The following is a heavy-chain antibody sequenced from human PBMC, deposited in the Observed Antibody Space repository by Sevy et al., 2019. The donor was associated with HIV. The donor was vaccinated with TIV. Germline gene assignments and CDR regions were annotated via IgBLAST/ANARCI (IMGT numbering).Heavy chain of an antibody. D-gene: IGHD2-2*01. CDR2: ISSSSSYI. CDR3: ARDGGRSSTSCLLYFDY. V-gene: IGHV3-21*01. CDR1: GFTFSRYS. Sequence: GGFLRLSCAASGFTFSRYSMNWVRQAPGKGLEWVSSISSSSSYIYYTDSVKGRFTISRDNAKNSLYLQMNSLRAEDTAVYYSARDGGRSSTSCLLYFDYWGQGTLVTVSS. J-gene: IGHJ4*02.